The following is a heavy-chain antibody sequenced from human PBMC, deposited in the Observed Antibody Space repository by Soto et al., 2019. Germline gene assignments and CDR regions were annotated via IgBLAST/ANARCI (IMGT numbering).Heavy chain of an antibody. J-gene: IGHJ6*02. CDR1: GFTFSSYG. Sequence: QVQLVESGGGVVQPGRSLRLSCAASGFTFSSYGMHWVRQAPGKGLEWVAVIWYDGTNNYYADSVKGRFTISSDNSKNTLDLQMNSLRAEDTAVYYCARDRGAAAGTRYYYGMDVWGQWTTVTVS. CDR3: ARDRGAAAGTRYYYGMDV. V-gene: IGHV3-33*01. D-gene: IGHD6-13*01. CDR2: IWYDGTNN.